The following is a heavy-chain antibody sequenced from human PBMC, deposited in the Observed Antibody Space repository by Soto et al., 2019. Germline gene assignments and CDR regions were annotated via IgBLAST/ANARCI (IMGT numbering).Heavy chain of an antibody. J-gene: IGHJ4*02. D-gene: IGHD4-4*01. CDR3: ARVPYSYSYFDY. V-gene: IGHV1-18*01. Sequence: ASVKVSCKASGYTFTSYDISWVRQAPGQGLEWMGWISAYNGNTNYAQKLQGRVTMTTDTSTSTAYMELRSLRSDDTAVYYCARVPYSYSYFDYWGQGTLVTVSS. CDR1: GYTFTSYD. CDR2: ISAYNGNT.